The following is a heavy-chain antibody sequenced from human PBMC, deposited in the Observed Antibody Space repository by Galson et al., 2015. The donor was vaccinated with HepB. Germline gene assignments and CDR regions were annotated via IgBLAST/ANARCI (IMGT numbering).Heavy chain of an antibody. J-gene: IGHJ4*02. CDR3: ARARYSSSAPDN. D-gene: IGHD6-6*01. Sequence: SVKVSCKASGYTFSSYGISWVRQAPGQGLEWMGWISAYNGNTNYALNVQGRVTISTDTSTRTVYMELRSLRSDDTAVYYCARARYSSSAPDNWGQGTLVTVSS. V-gene: IGHV1-18*01. CDR1: GYTFSSYG. CDR2: ISAYNGNT.